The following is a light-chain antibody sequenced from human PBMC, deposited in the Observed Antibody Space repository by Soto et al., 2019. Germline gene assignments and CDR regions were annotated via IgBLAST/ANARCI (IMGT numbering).Light chain of an antibody. J-gene: IGLJ1*01. V-gene: IGLV2-8*01. CDR3: SSYAGSSHV. CDR1: SSDVGGYNY. CDR2: EVN. Sequence: QSVLTQPPSASGSPGQSVAISRTGTSSDVGGYNYVSWYQQHPGKAPKLMIYEVNKRPSGVPDRFSGSKSGNTASLTVSGLQAEDEADYYCSSYAGSSHVFGTGTKVTAL.